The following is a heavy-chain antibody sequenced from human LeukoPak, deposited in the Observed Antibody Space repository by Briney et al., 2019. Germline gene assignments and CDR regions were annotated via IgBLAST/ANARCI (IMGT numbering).Heavy chain of an antibody. V-gene: IGHV3-48*03. D-gene: IGHD3-22*01. CDR3: AKFLFFHDSSDPTDY. Sequence: PGGSLRLSCAASGFTFSSYEMNWVRQAPGKGLEWVSYISSSGSIIYYADSVKGRFTISRDNSKNTLYLQMNSLRAEDTAVYYCAKFLFFHDSSDPTDYWGQGTLVTVSS. CDR2: ISSSGSII. CDR1: GFTFSSYE. J-gene: IGHJ4*02.